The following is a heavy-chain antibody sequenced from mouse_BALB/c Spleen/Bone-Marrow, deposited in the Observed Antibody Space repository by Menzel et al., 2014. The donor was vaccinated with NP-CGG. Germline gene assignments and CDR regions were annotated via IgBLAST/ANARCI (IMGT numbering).Heavy chain of an antibody. Sequence: DVMLVESGGGLVQPGGSLKLSCAASGFDFSRYWMSWVRQAPGKGLERIGEINPDSSTINYTPSLKDKFIISRDNAKNTLFLQMSKVRSEDTALYYCARQSYYGYSDYWGQGTTLTVSS. V-gene: IGHV4-1*02. CDR3: ARQSYYGYSDY. CDR2: INPDSSTI. D-gene: IGHD1-2*01. J-gene: IGHJ2*01. CDR1: GFDFSRYW.